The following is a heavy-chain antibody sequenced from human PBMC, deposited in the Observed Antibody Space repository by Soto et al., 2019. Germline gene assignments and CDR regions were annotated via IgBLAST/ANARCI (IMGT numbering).Heavy chain of an antibody. V-gene: IGHV1-69*04. CDR1: GGTFSSYA. CDR3: ARSPTSITGTRSLYYFDY. Sequence: ASVKVSCKASGGTFSSYAISWVRQAPGQGLEWMGRIIPILGIANYAQKFQGRVTITADKSTSTAYMELSSLRSEDTAVYYCARSPTSITGTRSLYYFDYWGQGTLVTVSS. J-gene: IGHJ4*02. CDR2: IIPILGIA. D-gene: IGHD1-20*01.